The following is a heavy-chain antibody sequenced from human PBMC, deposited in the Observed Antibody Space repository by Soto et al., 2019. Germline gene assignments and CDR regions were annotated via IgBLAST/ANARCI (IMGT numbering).Heavy chain of an antibody. Sequence: PGGSLRLSCAASGFTFSDHYMDWVRQAPGKGLEWVGRIRKRINSYTTEYAASVKGRFTISRDDSRNSLYLQMNSLKTEDTAVYYCVRVSLLPISYYFDYWGQGTLVTVSS. CDR3: VRVSLLPISYYFDY. D-gene: IGHD3-22*01. CDR2: IRKRINSYTT. V-gene: IGHV3-72*01. J-gene: IGHJ4*02. CDR1: GFTFSDHY.